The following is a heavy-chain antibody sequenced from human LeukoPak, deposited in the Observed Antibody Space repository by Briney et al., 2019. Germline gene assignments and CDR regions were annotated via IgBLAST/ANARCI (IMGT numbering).Heavy chain of an antibody. Sequence: ASVKVSCKASGYTFTGYYMHWVRQAPGQGLEWMGWINPNSGGTNYAQKFQGRVTMTRDTSISTAYMELSRLRSDDTAVYYCARAGAINERYSSSSWGYWGQGTLVTVSS. CDR3: ARAGAINERYSSSSWGY. CDR1: GYTFTGYY. D-gene: IGHD6-13*01. J-gene: IGHJ4*02. CDR2: INPNSGGT. V-gene: IGHV1-2*02.